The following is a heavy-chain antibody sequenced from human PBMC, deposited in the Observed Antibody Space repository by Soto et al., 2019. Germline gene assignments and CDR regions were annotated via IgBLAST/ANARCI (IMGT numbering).Heavy chain of an antibody. CDR1: GFTVSSYG. J-gene: IGHJ6*02. CDR3: AKENCGGDCSSYYYYYGRDV. Sequence: QVQLVESGGGVVQPGRSLRLSCAASGFTVSSYGMHWVRQAPGKGLEWVAVISYDGSNKYYADSVKGRFTISRDNSKNTLYLQMNSLRAEDTAVYYCAKENCGGDCSSYYYYYGRDVWGQGTTVTVSS. V-gene: IGHV3-30*18. D-gene: IGHD2-21*02. CDR2: ISYDGSNK.